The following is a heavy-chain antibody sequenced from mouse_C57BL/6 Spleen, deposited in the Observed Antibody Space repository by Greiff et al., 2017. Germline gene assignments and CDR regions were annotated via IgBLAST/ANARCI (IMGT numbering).Heavy chain of an antibody. D-gene: IGHD2-3*01. V-gene: IGHV1-80*01. Sequence: QVQLQQSGAELVKPGASVKISCKASGYAFSSYWMNWVKQRPGKGLEWIGQIYPGDGDTNYNGKFKGKATLTADKSSSTAYMQLSSLTSEDSAVYFCARSPPDGYFPMDYWGQGTSVTVSS. CDR3: ARSPPDGYFPMDY. CDR1: GYAFSSYW. CDR2: IYPGDGDT. J-gene: IGHJ4*01.